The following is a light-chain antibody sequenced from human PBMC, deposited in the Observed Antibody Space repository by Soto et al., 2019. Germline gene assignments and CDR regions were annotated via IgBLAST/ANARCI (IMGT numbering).Light chain of an antibody. Sequence: QTVVTQEESISVSPEGEGTLTCSLSSGSFSTFQYPSWYLQTPGQAPRTLVYATNVPPAGVPDRFSVSILGNKAALTITGAQADDESDYYCVLYLVSDFNWVFGGGTPVTV. CDR1: SGSFSTFQY. V-gene: IGLV8-61*01. J-gene: IGLJ3*02. CDR2: ATN. CDR3: VLYLVSDFNWV.